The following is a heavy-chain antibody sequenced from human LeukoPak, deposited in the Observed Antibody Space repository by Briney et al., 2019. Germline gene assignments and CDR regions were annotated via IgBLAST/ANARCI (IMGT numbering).Heavy chain of an antibody. CDR1: GFTFDDYG. CDR2: INWNGGST. Sequence: GGSLRLSCAAFGFTFDDYGMSWVRQAPGKGLDWVSGINWNGGSTGYADSVRGRFTISRDNAKNSLYLQMNSLRAEDTALYYCARSYSSGWYYFDYWGQGTLVTVSS. J-gene: IGHJ4*02. D-gene: IGHD6-19*01. CDR3: ARSYSSGWYYFDY. V-gene: IGHV3-20*04.